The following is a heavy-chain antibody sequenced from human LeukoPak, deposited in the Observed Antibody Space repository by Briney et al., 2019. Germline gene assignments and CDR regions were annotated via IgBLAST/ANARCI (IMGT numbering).Heavy chain of an antibody. D-gene: IGHD5-18*01. J-gene: IGHJ4*02. V-gene: IGHV4-31*03. Sequence: SQTLSLTCTVSGGSISSGNYYWSWIRQHPGKGLEWIGCIYDSGSTYYNPSLKSRVTISVDTSKNQFSLKLSSVTAADTAVYYCARGGGYSYNNLDYWGQGILVTVSS. CDR1: GGSISSGNYY. CDR2: IYDSGST. CDR3: ARGGGYSYNNLDY.